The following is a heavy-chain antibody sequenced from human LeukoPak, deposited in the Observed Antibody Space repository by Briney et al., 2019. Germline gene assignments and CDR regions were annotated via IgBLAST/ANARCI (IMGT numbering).Heavy chain of an antibody. CDR1: GFTFDDYA. Sequence: GGSLRLSYAASGFTFDDYAMHWVRQAPGKGLEWVSGISWNSGSIGYADSVKGRFTISRDNAKNSLYLQMNSLRAEDTALYYCAKDFNYGDYAAFDIWGQGTTVTVPS. D-gene: IGHD4-17*01. J-gene: IGHJ3*02. V-gene: IGHV3-9*01. CDR2: ISWNSGSI. CDR3: AKDFNYGDYAAFDI.